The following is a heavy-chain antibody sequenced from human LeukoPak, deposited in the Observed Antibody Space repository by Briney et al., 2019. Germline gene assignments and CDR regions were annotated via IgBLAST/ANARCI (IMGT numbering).Heavy chain of an antibody. CDR3: ARARIAVAGSEELDY. J-gene: IGHJ4*02. CDR1: GFTFDDYA. Sequence: GGSLRLSCAASGFTFDDYAMHWVRQAPGKGLEWVSGISWNSGSIGYADSVKGRFTISRDNSKNTLYLQMNSLRAEDTAVYYCARARIAVAGSEELDYWGQGTLVTVSS. V-gene: IGHV3-9*01. CDR2: ISWNSGSI. D-gene: IGHD6-19*01.